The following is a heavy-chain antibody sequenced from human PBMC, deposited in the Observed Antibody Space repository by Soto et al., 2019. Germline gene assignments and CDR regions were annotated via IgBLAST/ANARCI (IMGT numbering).Heavy chain of an antibody. CDR2: IYFSGST. CDR1: GGSISSAGYY. J-gene: IGHJ3*02. CDR3: ARERPRGDAFDI. D-gene: IGHD3-16*01. V-gene: IGHV4-31*03. Sequence: QVQLQQSGPGLVKPSQTLSLTCTVSGGSISSAGYYWTWIRQHPGKGLEWIGYIYFSGSTYYNASLKSRVTISVDTSKNQFSLKLSSVTAADTAVYYCARERPRGDAFDIWGQGTMVTVSS.